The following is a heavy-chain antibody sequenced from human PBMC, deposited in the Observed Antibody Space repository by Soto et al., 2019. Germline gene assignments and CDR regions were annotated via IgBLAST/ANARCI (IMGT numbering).Heavy chain of an antibody. J-gene: IGHJ5*02. CDR1: GGSLSSSSYY. CDR3: ARHPLRYFDWLLLGFDP. CDR2: IYYSGST. Sequence: SETLSLTWTVSGGSLSSSSYYWGWIRQPPGKGLEWIGSIYYSGSTYYNPSLKSRVTISVDTSKNQFSLKLSSVTAADTAVYYCARHPLRYFDWLLLGFDPWGQGTLVTVSS. V-gene: IGHV4-39*01. D-gene: IGHD3-9*01.